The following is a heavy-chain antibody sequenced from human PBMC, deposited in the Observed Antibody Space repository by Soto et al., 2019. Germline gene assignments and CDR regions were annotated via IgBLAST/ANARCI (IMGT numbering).Heavy chain of an antibody. CDR1: GFTFSSYA. J-gene: IGHJ4*02. CDR3: AKGEYNWNDVGKLDY. D-gene: IGHD1-1*01. V-gene: IGHV3-30*04. Sequence: GGSLRLSCAASGFTFSSYAMHWVRQAPGKGLEWVAVISYDGSNKYYADSVKGRFTISRDNPKNTLYLQMNSLRAEDTAVYYCAKGEYNWNDVGKLDYWGQGTLVTVSS. CDR2: ISYDGSNK.